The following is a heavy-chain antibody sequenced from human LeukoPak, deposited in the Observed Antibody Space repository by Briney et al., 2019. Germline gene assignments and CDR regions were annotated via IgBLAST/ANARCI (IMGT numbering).Heavy chain of an antibody. J-gene: IGHJ5*02. Sequence: ASVKVSCKASGYTFTGYYMRWVRQAPGQGLEWMGWINPNSGGTNYAQKFQGRVTMTRDTSISTAYMELSRLRSDDTAVYYCARDLIAAAGTSNWFDPWGQGTLVTVSS. CDR2: INPNSGGT. V-gene: IGHV1-2*02. D-gene: IGHD6-13*01. CDR1: GYTFTGYY. CDR3: ARDLIAAAGTSNWFDP.